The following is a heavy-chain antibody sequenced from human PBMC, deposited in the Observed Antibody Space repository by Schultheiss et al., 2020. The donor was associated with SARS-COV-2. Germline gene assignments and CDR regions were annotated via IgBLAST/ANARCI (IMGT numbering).Heavy chain of an antibody. Sequence: SQTLSLTCTVSGGSISSYYWSWIRQPPGKGLEWIGYIYYSGSTNYNPSLKSRVTISVDTSKNQFSLKLSSVTAADTAVYYCARDSTWRHSLGDYWGQGTLVTVSS. V-gene: IGHV4-59*01. CDR1: GGSISSYY. CDR2: IYYSGST. D-gene: IGHD5-24*01. CDR3: ARDSTWRHSLGDY. J-gene: IGHJ4*02.